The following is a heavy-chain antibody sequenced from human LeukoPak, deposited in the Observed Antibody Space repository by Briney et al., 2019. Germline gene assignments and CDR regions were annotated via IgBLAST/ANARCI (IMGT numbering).Heavy chain of an antibody. D-gene: IGHD6-6*01. CDR3: ARHRQYMDA. Sequence: SETLSLTCAVSGDSIRSRDYYWAWIRQPPGRGLEWIGTIYYSGNTYYSPSLKSRVTISVDASKTQFSLRLKSVTAADTAIYYCARHRQYMDAWGKGTTVTVSS. CDR2: IYYSGNT. V-gene: IGHV4-39*01. J-gene: IGHJ6*03. CDR1: GDSIRSRDYY.